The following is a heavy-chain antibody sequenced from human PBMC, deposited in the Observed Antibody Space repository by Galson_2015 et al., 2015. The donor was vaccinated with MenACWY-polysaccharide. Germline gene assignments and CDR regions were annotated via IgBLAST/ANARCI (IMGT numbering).Heavy chain of an antibody. CDR3: VRGLVAVARPFRGGRRYFDR. V-gene: IGHV4-4*02. J-gene: IGHJ4*02. CDR1: VGSISSSEW. D-gene: IGHD2-15*01. Sequence: SESLSLTCAVAVGSISSSEWGTWVRLPPGKGLEGIGEIYHGGSTNYNPSLESRLTISLDKSKNQLSLLLDSVTAADTATYYCVRGLVAVARPFRGGRRYFDRWGQGTLVTVSS. CDR2: IYHGGST.